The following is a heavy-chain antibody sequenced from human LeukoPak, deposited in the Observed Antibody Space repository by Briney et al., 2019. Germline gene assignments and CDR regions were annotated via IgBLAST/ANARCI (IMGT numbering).Heavy chain of an antibody. Sequence: GGSLRLSCAASGFTFSSYGMHWVRQAPGKGLEWVAVISHDGSNKHYADSVKGRFTISRDNSKNTLYLQMNSLRAEDTAVYYCAKDARAGYTYGFFDSWGQGTLVTVSS. CDR2: ISHDGSNK. D-gene: IGHD5-18*01. CDR1: GFTFSSYG. J-gene: IGHJ4*02. V-gene: IGHV3-30*18. CDR3: AKDARAGYTYGFFDS.